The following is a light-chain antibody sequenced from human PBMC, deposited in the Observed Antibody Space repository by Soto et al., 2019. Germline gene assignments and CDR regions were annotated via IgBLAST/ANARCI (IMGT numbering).Light chain of an antibody. V-gene: IGKV3-20*01. CDR2: DAS. Sequence: ENVLTQSPDTLSLSPGERATLSCRASQSVSRSYLAWYQQKPGQSPRLLIYDASNRATGVPDRFSGSGSGSDFTLTISRLEPEDCAVYYCQQYAISPITFGGGTKVQIK. J-gene: IGKJ4*01. CDR3: QQYAISPIT. CDR1: QSVSRSY.